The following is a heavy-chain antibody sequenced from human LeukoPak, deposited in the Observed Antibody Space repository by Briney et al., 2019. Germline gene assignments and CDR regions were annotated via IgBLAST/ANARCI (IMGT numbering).Heavy chain of an antibody. V-gene: IGHV1-69*02. CDR2: IIPILGIA. CDR3: ARVEYSNWEAFDI. J-gene: IGHJ3*02. Sequence: ASVKVSCKASGGTFSSYTISWVRQAPGQGLEWIGRIIPILGIANYAQKFQGRVTITADKSTSTAYMELSSLRSEDTAVYYCARVEYSNWEAFDIWGQGTMVTVSS. D-gene: IGHD6-6*01. CDR1: GGTFSSYT.